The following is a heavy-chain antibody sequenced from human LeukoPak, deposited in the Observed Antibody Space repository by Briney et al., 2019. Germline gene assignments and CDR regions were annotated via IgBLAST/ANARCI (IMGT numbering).Heavy chain of an antibody. V-gene: IGHV3-NL1*01. CDR1: GFTFSRNS. Sequence: GGSLRLSCAASGFTFSRNSMNWVRQAPGKGLEWVSGISGDAGRTYYADSVKGRFTISRDNSKNTLYLQMNSMRAEDTAVYYFSKAPGATPVTTLWIDSWGKGPLVTVSS. CDR3: SKAPGATPVTTLWIDS. D-gene: IGHD4-17*01. J-gene: IGHJ4*02. CDR2: ISGDAGRT.